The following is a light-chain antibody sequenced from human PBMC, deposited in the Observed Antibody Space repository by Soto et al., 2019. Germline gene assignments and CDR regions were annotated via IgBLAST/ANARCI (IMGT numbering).Light chain of an antibody. CDR3: QQYGSSPRT. CDR1: QTVSSSD. V-gene: IGKV3-20*01. J-gene: IGKJ1*01. Sequence: ESVLTQSTGTLSLSTGESATLSCRASQTVSSSDLAWYQQKPGQAPRLLIYGASNRATGIPDRFGGSGSGADFTLTISRLEPEDFAVYYCQQYGSSPRTFGQGTKV. CDR2: GAS.